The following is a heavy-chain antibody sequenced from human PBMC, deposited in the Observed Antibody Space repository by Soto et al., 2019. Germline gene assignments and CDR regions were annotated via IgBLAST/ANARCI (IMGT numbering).Heavy chain of an antibody. D-gene: IGHD2-2*01. V-gene: IGHV3-9*01. Sequence: PGGSLRLSCAASGFTFYDYAMHWVRQAPGKGLEWVSGISWNSGSIGYADSVKGRFTISRDNAKNSLYLQMNSLRAEDTALYYCAKDRGYCSITSCHRAFDIWGQGTMVTVSS. CDR3: AKDRGYCSITSCHRAFDI. CDR2: ISWNSGSI. J-gene: IGHJ3*02. CDR1: GFTFYDYA.